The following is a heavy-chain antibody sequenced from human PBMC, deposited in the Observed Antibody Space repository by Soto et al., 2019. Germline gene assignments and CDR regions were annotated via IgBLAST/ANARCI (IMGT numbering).Heavy chain of an antibody. Sequence: QVQLVESGGGVVQPGRSLRLSCAASGFTFSSYGMHWVRQAPGKGLEWVAVIWYDGSNKYYADSVKGRFTISRDNSKNTRYLQMNSLRAEDTAVYYCASIGIVGAGDAFDIWGQGTMVTVSS. J-gene: IGHJ3*02. CDR3: ASIGIVGAGDAFDI. V-gene: IGHV3-33*01. CDR2: IWYDGSNK. D-gene: IGHD1-26*01. CDR1: GFTFSSYG.